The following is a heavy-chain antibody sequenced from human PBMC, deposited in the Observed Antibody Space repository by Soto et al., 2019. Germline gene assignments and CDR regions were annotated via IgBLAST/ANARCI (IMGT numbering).Heavy chain of an antibody. CDR1: QFTFRSYG. D-gene: IGHD5-12*01. V-gene: IGHV3-30*03. CDR2: ISYDGHTQ. CDR3: ATVGPGGNDYPYFDS. J-gene: IGHJ4*02. Sequence: PGGSLRLSCATSQFTFRSYGMHWVRQAPGKGLQWVAHISYDGHTQDLADSVKGRFTVSRDNSKNTLYLQMTRLTSDDTAVYYCATVGPGGNDYPYFDSWGQGTLVTVSS.